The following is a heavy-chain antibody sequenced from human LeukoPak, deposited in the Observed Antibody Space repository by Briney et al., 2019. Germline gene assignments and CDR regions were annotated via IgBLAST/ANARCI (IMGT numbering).Heavy chain of an antibody. J-gene: IGHJ4*02. CDR1: GGSISSGDYY. CDR2: IYYGGST. Sequence: SQTLSLPCTVSGGSISSGDYYWSWIRQPPGKGLEWIGYIYYGGSTYYNPSLKSRVTISVDTSKNQFSLKLSSVTAADTAVYYCARDSYYGSGSYNFDYWGQGTLVTVSS. D-gene: IGHD3-10*01. CDR3: ARDSYYGSGSYNFDY. V-gene: IGHV4-30-4*08.